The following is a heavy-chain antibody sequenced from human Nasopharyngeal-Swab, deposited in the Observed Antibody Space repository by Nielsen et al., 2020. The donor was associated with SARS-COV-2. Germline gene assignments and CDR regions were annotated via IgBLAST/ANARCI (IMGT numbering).Heavy chain of an antibody. CDR2: ISGSGGST. J-gene: IGHJ4*02. D-gene: IGHD4-17*01. Sequence: GGSLRLSCAASGFTFSSYAMSWVRQAPRKGLEWVSAISGSGGSTYYADSVKGRFTISRDNSKNTLYLQMNSLRAEDTAVYYCAKDPRSNDYGDYFDYWGQGTLVTVSS. CDR3: AKDPRSNDYGDYFDY. CDR1: GFTFSSYA. V-gene: IGHV3-23*01.